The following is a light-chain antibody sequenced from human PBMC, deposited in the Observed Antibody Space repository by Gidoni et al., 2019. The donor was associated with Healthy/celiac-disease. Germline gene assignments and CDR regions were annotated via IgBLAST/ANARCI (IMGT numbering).Light chain of an antibody. CDR1: QSVLYSSNNKNY. V-gene: IGKV4-1*01. J-gene: IGKJ2*01. Sequence: IVMTQSPDSLAVSLGERATINCKSSQSVLYSSNNKNYLAWYQQKPGQHPKLLIYLASTRESGFPDRFSVSVSGSDFTLTISSLHAEDVAVYYCQQYYSTPYTFGQGTKLEIK. CDR2: LAS. CDR3: QQYYSTPYT.